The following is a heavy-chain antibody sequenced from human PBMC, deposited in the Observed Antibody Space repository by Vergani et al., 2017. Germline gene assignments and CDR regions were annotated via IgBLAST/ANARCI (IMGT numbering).Heavy chain of an antibody. CDR2: IIPIFGTA. V-gene: IGHV1-69*01. J-gene: IGHJ6*02. CDR3: ATYCSSSPRMVSYNYYYYGMDV. D-gene: IGHD6-13*01. CDR1: GGTFSSYA. Sequence: QVQLVQSGAEVKKPGSSVKVSCKASGGTFSSYAISWVRQAPGQGLEWMGGIIPIFGTANYAQKFQGRVTITAYESTSTAYMGLSSLRSEDTAVFYCATYCSSSPRMVSYNYYYYGMDVWGQGTTVTVSS.